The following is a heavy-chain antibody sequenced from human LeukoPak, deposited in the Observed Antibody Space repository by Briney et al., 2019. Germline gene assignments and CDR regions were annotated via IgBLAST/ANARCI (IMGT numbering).Heavy chain of an antibody. CDR3: ARICSGGSCGQYYYYYYGMDV. D-gene: IGHD2-15*01. CDR2: ISAYNGNT. CDR1: GYTFTSYG. J-gene: IGHJ6*02. V-gene: IGHV1-18*01. Sequence: ASVKVSCKASGYTFTSYGISWVRQAPGQGLEWVGWISAYNGNTNYAQKLQGRVTMATDTSTSTAYMELSSLRSDDTAVYYCARICSGGSCGQYYYYYYGMDVWGQGTTVTVSS.